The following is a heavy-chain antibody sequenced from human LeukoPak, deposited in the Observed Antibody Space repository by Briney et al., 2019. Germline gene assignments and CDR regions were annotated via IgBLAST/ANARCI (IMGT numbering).Heavy chain of an antibody. V-gene: IGHV4-59*01. CDR2: IYYSGST. Sequence: SETLSLTCTVSGGSISSYYWSWIRQPPGKGLEWIGYIYYSGSTNYNPSLKSRVTISVDTSKNQFSLKLSSVTAADTAVYHCARGPSGVRYCSSTSCDARDYYYMDVWGKGTTVTVS. J-gene: IGHJ6*03. CDR3: ARGPSGVRYCSSTSCDARDYYYMDV. D-gene: IGHD2-2*01. CDR1: GGSISSYY.